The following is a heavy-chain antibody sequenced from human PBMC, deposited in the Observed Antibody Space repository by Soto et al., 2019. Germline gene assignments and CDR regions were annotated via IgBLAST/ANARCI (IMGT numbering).Heavy chain of an antibody. J-gene: IGHJ1*01. CDR2: IRYDGSDQ. CDR3: ASSIN. V-gene: IGHV3-33*08. CDR1: GVTCSSYG. Sequence: VQLVESGGALVQPGGSLRLSCAASGVTCSSYGMHWVRQAAGKGLDWVAVIRYDGSDQDYADSVKGRFTISRHNSKNTLFLQMNNLRVDDTAVYYCASSINWGQGTLVTVSS.